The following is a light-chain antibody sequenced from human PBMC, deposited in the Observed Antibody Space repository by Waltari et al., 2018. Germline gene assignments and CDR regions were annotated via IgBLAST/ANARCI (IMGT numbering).Light chain of an antibody. Sequence: DIQMTQSPSSLSASVGYSVTITCRASPSIGNYLNWYQQKPGKAPKLLIYAASSLQTGVPSRFSGSGSETDFSLTISSLQPEDFATYSCQQSYSTPLTFGGGTKVEIK. CDR3: QQSYSTPLT. CDR1: PSIGNY. CDR2: AAS. V-gene: IGKV1-39*01. J-gene: IGKJ4*01.